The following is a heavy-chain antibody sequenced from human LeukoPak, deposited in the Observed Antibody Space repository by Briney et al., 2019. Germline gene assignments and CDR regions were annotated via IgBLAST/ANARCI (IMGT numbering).Heavy chain of an antibody. CDR3: AAHSGSCSY. Sequence: GASVKVSCKASGGTFSCYAISWVRQAPGQGLEWMGRIIPILGIANYAQKFQGRVTITADKSTSTGYMELSSLRSEDTAVYYCAAHSGSCSYWGQGTLVTVSS. J-gene: IGHJ4*02. V-gene: IGHV1-69*04. CDR1: GGTFSCYA. D-gene: IGHD1-26*01. CDR2: IIPILGIA.